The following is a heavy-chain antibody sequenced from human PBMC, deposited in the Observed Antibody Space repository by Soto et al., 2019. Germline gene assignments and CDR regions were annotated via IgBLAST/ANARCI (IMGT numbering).Heavy chain of an antibody. CDR2: INSDGSST. CDR3: ARYIFYYYYMDV. CDR1: GFTFSSYW. D-gene: IGHD3-3*02. Sequence: EVQLVESGGGLVQPGGSLRLSCAASGFTFSSYWMHWVRQAPGKGLGWVSRINSDGSSTSYADSVKGRFTISRDNAKNTLYLQMNSLRAEDTAVYYCARYIFYYYYMDVWGKGTTVTVSS. J-gene: IGHJ6*03. V-gene: IGHV3-74*01.